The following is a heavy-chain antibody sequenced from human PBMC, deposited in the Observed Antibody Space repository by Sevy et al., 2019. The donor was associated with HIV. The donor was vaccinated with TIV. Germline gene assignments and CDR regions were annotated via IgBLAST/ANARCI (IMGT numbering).Heavy chain of an antibody. V-gene: IGHV1-58*01. Sequence: ASVKVSCKASGFTFTSSAVQWVRQARGQRLEWIGWIVVGSGNTNYAQKFQERVTITRDMSTSTAYMELSSLRSEDTAVYYRAADHGVGGDYDGMDVWGQGTTVTVSS. CDR1: GFTFTSSA. J-gene: IGHJ6*02. CDR3: AADHGVGGDYDGMDV. D-gene: IGHD1-26*01. CDR2: IVVGSGNT.